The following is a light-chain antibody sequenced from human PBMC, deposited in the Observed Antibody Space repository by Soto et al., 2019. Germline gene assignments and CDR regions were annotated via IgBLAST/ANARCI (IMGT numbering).Light chain of an antibody. CDR2: GAS. J-gene: IGKJ5*01. CDR1: QSVLNY. CDR3: HQYNSWPPHT. V-gene: IGKV3-15*01. Sequence: EVVMTQSPATLSVSPGARATGSCRASQSVLNYVAWYQQKPGQAPRLLLYGASTRATGVPARFSGSGSGTEFTLSISSLQSEDSAVYDCHQYNSWPPHTFGQGTLLEIK.